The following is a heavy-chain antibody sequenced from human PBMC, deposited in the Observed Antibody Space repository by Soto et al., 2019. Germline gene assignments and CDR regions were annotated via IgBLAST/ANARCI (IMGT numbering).Heavy chain of an antibody. J-gene: IGHJ4*02. CDR1: DCTISSNY. D-gene: IGHD6-6*01. CDR3: AILSN. V-gene: IGHV3-53*01. CDR2: IYSDGTT. Sequence: PWGSLRVSCASSDCTISSNYMNWVRQAPGKGLEWVSIIYSDGTTSYADSVKGRFTISRDNFKNTLHLQMNSLRAEDTALYYCAILSNWGQGTMVTVSS.